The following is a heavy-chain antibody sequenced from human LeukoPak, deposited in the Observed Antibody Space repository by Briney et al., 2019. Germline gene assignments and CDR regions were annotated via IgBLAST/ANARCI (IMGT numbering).Heavy chain of an antibody. CDR3: ARETVVPAVHFDY. CDR1: GFTFSSYW. J-gene: IGHJ4*02. CDR2: ISSSSSTI. D-gene: IGHD2-2*01. V-gene: IGHV3-48*01. Sequence: GGSLRLSCAASGFTFSSYWMSWVRQAPGKGLEWVSYISSSSSTIYYADSVKGRFTISRDNAKNSLYLQMNSLRAEDTAVYYCARETVVPAVHFDYWGQGTLVTVSS.